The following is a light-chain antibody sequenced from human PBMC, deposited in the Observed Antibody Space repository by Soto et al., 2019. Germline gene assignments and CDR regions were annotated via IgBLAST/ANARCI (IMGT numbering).Light chain of an antibody. J-gene: IGLJ2*01. Sequence: QSALTQPASVSGSPGHSITISCTGTSSDVGGYNYVSWYQQHPGKAPKLMIYDVSNRPSGVSNRFSGSKSGNTASRTISGLKAADEADYYCSSYTRSSTLVFGGGSKLTV. V-gene: IGLV2-14*01. CDR2: DVS. CDR3: SSYTRSSTLV. CDR1: SSDVGGYNY.